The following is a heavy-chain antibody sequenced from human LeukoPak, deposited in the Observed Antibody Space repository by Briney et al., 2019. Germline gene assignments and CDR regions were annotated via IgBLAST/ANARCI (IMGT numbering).Heavy chain of an antibody. V-gene: IGHV1-2*02. CDR1: GYTFTGYY. CDR3: ARRAVAGTGLDY. CDR2: INPNSGGT. Sequence: GASVKVSCKASGYTFTGYYMHWVRQAPGQGLEWLGWINPNSGGTNYAQKFQGRVTMTRDTSISTAYMELSRLRSDDTAIYYCARRAVAGTGLDYWGQGTLVTVSS. J-gene: IGHJ4*02. D-gene: IGHD6-19*01.